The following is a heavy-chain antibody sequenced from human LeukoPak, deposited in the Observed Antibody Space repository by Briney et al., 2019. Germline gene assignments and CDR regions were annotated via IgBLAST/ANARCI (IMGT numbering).Heavy chain of an antibody. CDR3: AREQEGSGSYYDY. J-gene: IGHJ4*02. Sequence: QSGGSLRLSRAASGFTVSSTYMSWVRQAPGKGLEWVSVIYSGGSTYYADSVKGRFTISRDNSKNTLYLQMNSLRAEDTAVYYCAREQEGSGSYYDYWGQGTLVTVSS. D-gene: IGHD3-10*01. CDR2: IYSGGST. V-gene: IGHV3-66*01. CDR1: GFTVSSTY.